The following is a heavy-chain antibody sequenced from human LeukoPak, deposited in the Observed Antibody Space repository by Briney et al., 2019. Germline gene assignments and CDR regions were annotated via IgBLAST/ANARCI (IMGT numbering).Heavy chain of an antibody. J-gene: IGHJ6*02. CDR2: ISYDGSNK. V-gene: IGHV3-30*03. Sequence: GGSLRLSCAGSGFTLSNYGMHWVRQAPGKGLEWVAVISYDGSNKYYADSVKGRFTISRDNSKNTLYLQMSSLRAEDTALYYCARGQPPSYYDMDVWGQGTTVTVSS. CDR1: GFTLSNYG. CDR3: ARGQPPSYYDMDV. D-gene: IGHD6-13*01.